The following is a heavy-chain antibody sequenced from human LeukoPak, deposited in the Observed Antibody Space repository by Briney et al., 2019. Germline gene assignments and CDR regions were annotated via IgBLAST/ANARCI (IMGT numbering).Heavy chain of an antibody. CDR2: IYYSGST. Sequence: SQTLSLTCTVSGGSISSGDYYWSWIRQPPGKGLEWIGYIYYSGSTYYNPSLKSRVTISVDTSKNQFSLKLSSVTAADTAVYYCARHSEEYSSGWYSPFDYWGQGTLVTVSS. D-gene: IGHD6-19*01. CDR1: GGSISSGDYY. J-gene: IGHJ4*02. CDR3: ARHSEEYSSGWYSPFDY. V-gene: IGHV4-30-4*08.